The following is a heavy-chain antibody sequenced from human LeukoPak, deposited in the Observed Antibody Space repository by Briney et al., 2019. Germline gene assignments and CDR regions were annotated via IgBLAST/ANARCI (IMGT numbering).Heavy chain of an antibody. Sequence: GGSLRLSCAASGFTFSSYWMSWVRQAPGKGLEWVANIKQDGSEIYYVDSVKGRFTISRDNAKNSLYLQMNSLRAEDTAVYYCARFWGGWQQLVPRYFDYWGQGTLVTVSS. CDR2: IKQDGSEI. J-gene: IGHJ4*02. CDR1: GFTFSSYW. CDR3: ARFWGGWQQLVPRYFDY. D-gene: IGHD6-13*01. V-gene: IGHV3-7*01.